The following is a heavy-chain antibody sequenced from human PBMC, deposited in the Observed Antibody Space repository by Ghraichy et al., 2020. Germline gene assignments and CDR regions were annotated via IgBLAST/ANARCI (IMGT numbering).Heavy chain of an antibody. CDR1: GFTFSSFA. D-gene: IGHD3-10*01. V-gene: IGHV3-23*01. Sequence: GGSLRLSCAASGFTFSSFAMNWVRQAPGKGLEWVSTLSGSGDITHYADSVKGRFTISRDNSKNTLYLQMNSLRAEDTAIYYCAKVIGMVRGVFIRAIDFWGQGTLVTVSS. CDR3: AKVIGMVRGVFIRAIDF. CDR2: LSGSGDIT. J-gene: IGHJ4*02.